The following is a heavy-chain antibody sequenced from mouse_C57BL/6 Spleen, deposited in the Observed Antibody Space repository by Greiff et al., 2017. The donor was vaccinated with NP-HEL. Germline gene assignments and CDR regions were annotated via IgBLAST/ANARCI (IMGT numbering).Heavy chain of an antibody. J-gene: IGHJ3*01. D-gene: IGHD1-1*01. CDR3: ARNGPHYYGSEAWFAY. Sequence: QVTLKESGPGLVAPSQSLSITCTVSGFSLTSYAISWVRQPPGKGLEWLGVIWTGGGTNYNSALKSRLSISKDNSKSQVFLKMNSLQTDDTARYYCARNGPHYYGSEAWFAYWGQGTLVTVSA. CDR1: GFSLTSYA. V-gene: IGHV2-9-1*01. CDR2: IWTGGGT.